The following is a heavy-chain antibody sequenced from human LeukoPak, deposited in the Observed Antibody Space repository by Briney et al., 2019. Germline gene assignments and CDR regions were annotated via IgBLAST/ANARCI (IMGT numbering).Heavy chain of an antibody. CDR3: TTEGAIVVVPAAIEATFDY. Sequence: PGGSLRLSCAASGFTFSNAWMSWVRQAPGKGLEWVGRIKSKTDGGTTDYAAPVKGRFTISRDDSKNTLYLQMNSLKTEDTAVYYCTTEGAIVVVPAAIEATFDYWGQGTLVTVSS. CDR2: IKSKTDGGTT. J-gene: IGHJ4*02. CDR1: GFTFSNAW. V-gene: IGHV3-15*01. D-gene: IGHD2-2*02.